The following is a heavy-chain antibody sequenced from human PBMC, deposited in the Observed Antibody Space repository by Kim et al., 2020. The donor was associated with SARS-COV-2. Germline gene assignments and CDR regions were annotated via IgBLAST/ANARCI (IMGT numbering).Heavy chain of an antibody. J-gene: IGHJ6*02. CDR2: ILYSGST. D-gene: IGHD3-22*01. V-gene: IGHV4-59*08. CDR1: GGSISSYY. CDR3: AKRIGHYDSSGYYHTYYNYGMDV. Sequence: SETLSLTCNVSGGSISSYYWSWIRQPPGKGLEWIGYILYSGSTNYNPSLKSRVTISVDASKNQFSLKLSSVTAADTAVYYCAKRIGHYDSSGYYHTYYNYGMDVWGQGTTVTVSS.